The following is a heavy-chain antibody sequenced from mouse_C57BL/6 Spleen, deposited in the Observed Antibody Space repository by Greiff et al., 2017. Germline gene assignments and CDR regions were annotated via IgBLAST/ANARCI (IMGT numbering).Heavy chain of an antibody. J-gene: IGHJ2*01. Sequence: VQLQQSGPELVKPGASVKIPCKASGYTFTDYNMDWVKQSHGKSLEWIGDINPNNGGTIYNQKFKGKATLTVDKSSSTAYMELRSLTTEDSAIYYCAQERDFDYWGQGTTLTVSS. CDR2: INPNNGGT. CDR1: GYTFTDYN. V-gene: IGHV1-18*01. CDR3: AQERDFDY.